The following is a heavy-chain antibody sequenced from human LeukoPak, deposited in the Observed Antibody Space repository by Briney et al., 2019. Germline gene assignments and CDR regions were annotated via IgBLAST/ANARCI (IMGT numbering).Heavy chain of an antibody. CDR1: GGSFSGYY. CDR3: ARDRGLTYYYGSGSYRSDY. Sequence: SETLSLTCAVYGGSFSGYYWSWIRQPPGKGLEWIGEINHSGSTNHNPSLKSRVTISVDTSKNQFSLKLSSVTAADTAVYYCARDRGLTYYYGSGSYRSDYWGQGTLVTVSS. V-gene: IGHV4-34*01. CDR2: INHSGST. D-gene: IGHD3-10*01. J-gene: IGHJ4*02.